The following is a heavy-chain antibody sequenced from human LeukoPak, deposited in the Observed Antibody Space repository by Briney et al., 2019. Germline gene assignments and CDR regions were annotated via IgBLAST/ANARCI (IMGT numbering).Heavy chain of an antibody. CDR3: ARLSGDITVFDL. J-gene: IGHJ4*02. D-gene: IGHD1-20*01. CDR2: IQYDGSNK. V-gene: IGHV3-30*02. CDR1: GFTFSGYG. Sequence: PGGSLRLSCAASGFTFSGYGMHWVRQAPGKGLEWVTFIQYDGSNKYYADSVKGRFTISRDNSKNTLYLQMNSLRAEDTAVYYCARLSGDITVFDLWGQGTLVTVSS.